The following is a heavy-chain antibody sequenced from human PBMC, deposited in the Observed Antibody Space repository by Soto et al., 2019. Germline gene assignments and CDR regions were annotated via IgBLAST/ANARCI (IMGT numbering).Heavy chain of an antibody. Sequence: SETLSLTCAVYGGSFSGYYWSWIRQPPGKGLEWIGEINHSGSTNYNPSLKSRVTISVDTSKNQFSLKLSSVTAADTAVYYCASGGGDYYDSSAEPIPVGFDYWGQGTLVTVSS. CDR3: ASGGGDYYDSSAEPIPVGFDY. CDR2: INHSGST. V-gene: IGHV4-34*01. CDR1: GGSFSGYY. J-gene: IGHJ4*02. D-gene: IGHD3-22*01.